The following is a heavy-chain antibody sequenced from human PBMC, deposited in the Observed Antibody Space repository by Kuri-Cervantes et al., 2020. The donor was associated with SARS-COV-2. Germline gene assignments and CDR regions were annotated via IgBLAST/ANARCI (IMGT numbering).Heavy chain of an antibody. CDR1: GFTFSCYA. J-gene: IGHJ4*01. CDR2: ISYDGSNK. Sequence: GESLKISCAASGFTFSCYAMHWVRQAPGKGLEWVAVISYDGSNKYYADSVKGRFTISRDNTKNTLYLQMNSLRAEDTAVYYCARERLFTMIVSVTSSPPDYCGQGTLVTVSS. D-gene: IGHD3-22*01. V-gene: IGHV3-30*04. CDR3: ARERLFTMIVSVTSSPPDY.